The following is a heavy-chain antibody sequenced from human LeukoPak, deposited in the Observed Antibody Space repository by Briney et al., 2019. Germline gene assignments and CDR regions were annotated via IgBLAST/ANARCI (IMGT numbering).Heavy chain of an antibody. V-gene: IGHV4-39*01. CDR1: GGSISSSSYY. CDR3: ASDSSGYFDY. Sequence: SETLSLTCTVSGGSISSSSYYWGWIRQPPGKGLEWIGSIYYSGSTYYNPSLKSRVTIYIDTSKNQFSLKLSSVTAADTAVYYCASDSSGYFDYWGQGTLVTVSS. D-gene: IGHD3-22*01. CDR2: IYYSGST. J-gene: IGHJ4*02.